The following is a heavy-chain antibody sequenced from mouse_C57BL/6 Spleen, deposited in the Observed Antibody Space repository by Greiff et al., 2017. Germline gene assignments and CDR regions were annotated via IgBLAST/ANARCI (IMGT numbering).Heavy chain of an antibody. CDR3: ARGELYFDY. CDR2: IYPRSGNT. Sequence: QVQLQQSGAELARPGASVKLSCKASCYTFTSYGISWVKQRTRQGLVWIGEIYPRSGNTYYNEKFKGKATLTADKSSSTAYMELRSLTSEDSAVYFCARGELYFDYWGQGTTLTVSS. CDR1: CYTFTSYG. J-gene: IGHJ2*01. V-gene: IGHV1-81*01.